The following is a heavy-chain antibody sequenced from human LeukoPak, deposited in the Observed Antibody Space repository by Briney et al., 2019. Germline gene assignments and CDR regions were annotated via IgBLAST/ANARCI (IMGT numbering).Heavy chain of an antibody. J-gene: IGHJ6*03. CDR2: ISAYNGNT. Sequence: GASVKVSCEASGYTFTSYGISWVRQAPGQGLEWMGWISAYNGNTNYAQSLQGRVTITTDTSTNTAYMELRSLRSDDTAVYYCARETVGDSRNYMDGWGKGTTVTVSS. D-gene: IGHD6-13*01. V-gene: IGHV1-18*01. CDR1: GYTFTSYG. CDR3: ARETVGDSRNYMDG.